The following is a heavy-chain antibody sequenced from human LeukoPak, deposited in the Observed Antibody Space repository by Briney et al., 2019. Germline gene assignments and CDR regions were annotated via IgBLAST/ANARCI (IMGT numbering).Heavy chain of an antibody. CDR2: VSASGGST. D-gene: IGHD3-10*01. J-gene: IGHJ4*02. CDR1: GFILRNYA. V-gene: IGHV3-23*01. CDR3: AKSLGNQGVIDY. Sequence: PGGSLRLSCAASGFILRNYAMKWVRQAPGEGREWVSGVSASGGSTFNTDSVKGRFSISRDNSKNTLYLEMNSLRPEDTALYYCAKSLGNQGVIDYWGQGTLVTVSS.